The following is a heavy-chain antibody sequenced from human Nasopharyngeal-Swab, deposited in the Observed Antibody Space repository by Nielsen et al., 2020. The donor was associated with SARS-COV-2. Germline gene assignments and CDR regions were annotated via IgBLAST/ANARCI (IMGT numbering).Heavy chain of an antibody. Sequence: SETLSLTCTVSGGSISSGDYYWSWIRQPPGKGLEWIGYIYYSGSTYYNPSLKSRVTISVDTSETQFSLKLNSVTAADTAVYYCARGGYSYGTDYWGQGTLVTVSS. CDR2: IYYSGST. CDR1: GGSISSGDYY. CDR3: ARGGYSYGTDY. J-gene: IGHJ4*02. V-gene: IGHV4-30-4*01. D-gene: IGHD5-18*01.